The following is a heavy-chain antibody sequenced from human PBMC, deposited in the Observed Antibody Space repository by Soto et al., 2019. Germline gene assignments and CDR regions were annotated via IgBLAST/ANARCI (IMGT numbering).Heavy chain of an antibody. Sequence: GASVKVSCKASGYTLTSYGFSWVRQAPGQGLEWVGWISAYNGNTNYAQKLQGRVTMTADESTSTDNMELSRLRSEETDVYYCASWLKESGVGGKYYYGMDVWGQGNTVTVSS. CDR3: ASWLKESGVGGKYYYGMDV. CDR1: GYTLTSYG. V-gene: IGHV1-18*01. CDR2: ISAYNGNT. J-gene: IGHJ6*02. D-gene: IGHD2-8*01.